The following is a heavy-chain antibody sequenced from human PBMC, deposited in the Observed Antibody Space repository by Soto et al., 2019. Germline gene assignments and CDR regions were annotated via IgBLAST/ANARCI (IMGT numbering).Heavy chain of an antibody. CDR1: GYTFTGYA. Sequence: QVQLVKSGAEEKKPGASVKVSCKASGYTFTGYAMHWVRQAPGQRLEWMGWINAGNGNTKYSQKLQGRVTITRDTSAGAAYMALSSLSSEDTAVYYCARAVAVPADFDYWGQGTLVTVSS. V-gene: IGHV1-3*05. J-gene: IGHJ4*02. CDR2: INAGNGNT. CDR3: ARAVAVPADFDY. D-gene: IGHD6-19*01.